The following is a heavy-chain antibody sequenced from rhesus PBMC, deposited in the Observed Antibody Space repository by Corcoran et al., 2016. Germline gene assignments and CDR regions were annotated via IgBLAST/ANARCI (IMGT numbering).Heavy chain of an antibody. CDR1: GGSLSSGNW. D-gene: IGHD6-31*01. V-gene: IGHV4S12*01. Sequence: QVQLQESGPGLVKPSETLSLTCAVSGGSLSSGNWWTCIGRPPGKGLEWIGGVYSNSESTNYNPSLKSRVTISKDTSKNQFSLKLSSVTAADTAVYYCARQRSAAGNSNYYGLDSWGQGVVVTVSS. J-gene: IGHJ6*01. CDR2: VYSNSEST. CDR3: ARQRSAAGNSNYYGLDS.